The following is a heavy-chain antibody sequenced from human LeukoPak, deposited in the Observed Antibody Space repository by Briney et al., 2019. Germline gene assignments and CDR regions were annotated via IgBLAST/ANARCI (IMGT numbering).Heavy chain of an antibody. V-gene: IGHV3-21*01. J-gene: IGHJ4*02. CDR1: GFTFSSYS. CDR2: ISSSSSYI. Sequence: GGSLRLSCAASGFTFSSYSMNWVRQAPGKGLEWVSSISSSSSYIYYADSVKGRFTISRDNAKNSLYLQMNSLRAEHTAVYYCARVVIGYEIDYCGQGTLVTVSS. CDR3: ARVVIGYEIDY. D-gene: IGHD2/OR15-2a*01.